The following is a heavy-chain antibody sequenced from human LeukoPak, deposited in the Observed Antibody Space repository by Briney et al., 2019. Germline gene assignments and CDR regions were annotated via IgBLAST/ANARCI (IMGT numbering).Heavy chain of an antibody. V-gene: IGHV3-48*01. CDR3: AKGVVIVGDTWDTFDY. D-gene: IGHD1-26*01. CDR1: GFTFSSYS. CDR2: ISSSSSTI. Sequence: GGSLRLSCAASGFTFSSYSMNWVRQAPGKGLEWVSYISSSSSTIYYADSVKGRFTISRDNSKNTLYLQMNSLRAEDTAVYYCAKGVVIVGDTWDTFDYWGQGTLVTVSS. J-gene: IGHJ4*02.